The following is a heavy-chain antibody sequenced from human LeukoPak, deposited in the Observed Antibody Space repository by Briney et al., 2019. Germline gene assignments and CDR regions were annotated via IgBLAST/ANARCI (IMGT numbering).Heavy chain of an antibody. V-gene: IGHV3-64*04. CDR1: GFTFSTYA. CDR2: INTNGGST. J-gene: IGHJ2*01. D-gene: IGHD4-17*01. CDR3: ARDDDYGDSYWYFDL. Sequence: GESLRLSCSASGFTFSTYAMHWVRQAPGKGLEYVSGINTNGGSTFYADSVKGRFTISRDNSKNTLYLQMNSLRAEDTAVYYCARDDDYGDSYWYFDLWGRGTLVTVSS.